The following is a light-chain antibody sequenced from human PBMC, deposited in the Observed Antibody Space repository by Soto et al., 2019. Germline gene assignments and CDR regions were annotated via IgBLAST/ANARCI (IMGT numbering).Light chain of an antibody. CDR1: QDIHNY. CDR3: QKYNSAPLT. V-gene: IGKV1-27*01. J-gene: IGKJ4*01. Sequence: DIQMTQSPSSLSASVGDRVTITCRASQDIHNYLAWYQQKPGRVPKLLIDVASTLQSGVASRFSGSRSGTDFTLTISSLQPEDVATYYWQKYNSAPLTFGGGTKVEI. CDR2: VAS.